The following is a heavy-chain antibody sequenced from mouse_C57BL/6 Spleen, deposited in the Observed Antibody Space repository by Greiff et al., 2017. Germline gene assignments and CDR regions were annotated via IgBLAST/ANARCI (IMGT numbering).Heavy chain of an antibody. J-gene: IGHJ3*01. CDR1: GYAFSSSW. CDR3: AGAQAPASAY. V-gene: IGHV1-82*01. Sequence: QVQLQQSGPELVKPGASVKISCKASGYAFSSSWMNWVKQRPGQGLEWIGRIYPGDGDTNYNGKFKGKATLTADKSSSTAYMQLSSLTSEDAAVYFCAGAQAPASAYWGEGTVVTVAA. CDR2: IYPGDGDT. D-gene: IGHD3-2*02.